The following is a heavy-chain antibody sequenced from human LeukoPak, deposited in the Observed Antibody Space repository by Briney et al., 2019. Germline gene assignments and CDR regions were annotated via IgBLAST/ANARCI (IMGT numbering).Heavy chain of an antibody. CDR3: ARDGDSSSWYVFLDY. D-gene: IGHD6-13*01. J-gene: IGHJ4*02. CDR2: ISSSSSYI. Sequence: GGSLRLSCAASGFTFSSYSMNWVRQAPGKGLEWVSSISSSSSYIYYADSVKGRFTISRDNAKNSLYLQMNSLRAEYTAVYHCARDGDSSSWYVFLDYWGQGTLVTVSS. V-gene: IGHV3-21*01. CDR1: GFTFSSYS.